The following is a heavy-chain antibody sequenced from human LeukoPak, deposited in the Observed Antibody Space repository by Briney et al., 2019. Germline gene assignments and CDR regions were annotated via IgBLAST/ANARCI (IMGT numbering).Heavy chain of an antibody. D-gene: IGHD7-27*01. Sequence: SETLSLTCTVSGGSVSNYYWRWLRQSQGKGLEWIGYIYYTETSYNPSLKSRVTISADASKNQFSLKLYSVTAADTAVYYCATRKLGNAYWGQGTLVTVSS. CDR1: GGSVSNYY. J-gene: IGHJ4*02. CDR3: ATRKLGNAY. V-gene: IGHV4-59*02. CDR2: IYYTET.